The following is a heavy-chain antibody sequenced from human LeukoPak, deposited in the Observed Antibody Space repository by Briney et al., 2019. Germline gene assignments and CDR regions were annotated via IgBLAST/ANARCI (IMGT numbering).Heavy chain of an antibody. CDR2: INPSGGST. J-gene: IGHJ3*02. CDR3: AREREGANLSAFDI. D-gene: IGHD3-16*01. V-gene: IGHV1-46*01. CDR1: GYTFTSYY. Sequence: ASVKVACKAAGYTFTSYYMHWVRQAPGQGLEWMGIINPSGGSTSYAQKFQGRVTMTRGTSTSTVYMELSSLRSEDTAVYYCAREREGANLSAFDIWGQGTMVTVSS.